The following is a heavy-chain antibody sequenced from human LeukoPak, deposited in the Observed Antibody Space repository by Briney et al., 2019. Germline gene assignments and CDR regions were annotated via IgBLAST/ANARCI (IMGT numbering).Heavy chain of an antibody. CDR3: AKEALRRGAIPIDY. CDR2: ISYDGSNK. CDR1: GFTFSSYG. Sequence: GGSLRLSCAASGFTFSSYGMHWVRQAPGKGLEWVAVISYDGSNKYYADSVKGRFTISRDNSKNTLYLQMNSLRAEDTAVYYYAKEALRRGAIPIDYWGQGTLVTVSS. J-gene: IGHJ4*02. V-gene: IGHV3-30*18. D-gene: IGHD3-10*01.